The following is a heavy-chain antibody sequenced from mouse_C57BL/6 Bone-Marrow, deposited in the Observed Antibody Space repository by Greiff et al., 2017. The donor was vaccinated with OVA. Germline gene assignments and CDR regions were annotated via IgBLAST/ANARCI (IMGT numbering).Heavy chain of an antibody. CDR1: GYTFTSYW. J-gene: IGHJ2*01. D-gene: IGHD1-2*01. V-gene: IGHV1-50*01. Sequence: QVQLQQPGAELVKPGASVKLSCKASGYTFTSYWMQWVKQRPGQGLAWIGEIDPSDSYTNYNQKFKGKATLTVDTSSSTAYMQLSSLTSDDSAVYYCARDYYGYDYWGQGTTLTVSS. CDR2: IDPSDSYT. CDR3: ARDYYGYDY.